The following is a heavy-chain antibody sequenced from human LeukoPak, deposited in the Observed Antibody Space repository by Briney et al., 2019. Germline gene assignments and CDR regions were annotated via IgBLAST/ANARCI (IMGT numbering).Heavy chain of an antibody. D-gene: IGHD3-22*01. V-gene: IGHV1-46*01. CDR1: GYTFTSYY. Sequence: GASVEVSCKASGYTFTSYYMHWVRQAPGQGLEWMGIINPSGGSTSYAQKFQGRVTMTRDMSTSTVYMELSSLRSEDTAVYYCARVNYYDSSGYYAVGYYFDYWGQGTLVTVSS. CDR2: INPSGGST. J-gene: IGHJ4*02. CDR3: ARVNYYDSSGYYAVGYYFDY.